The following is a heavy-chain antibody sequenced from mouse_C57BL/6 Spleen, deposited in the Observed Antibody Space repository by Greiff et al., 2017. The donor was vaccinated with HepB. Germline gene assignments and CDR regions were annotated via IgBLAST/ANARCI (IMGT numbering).Heavy chain of an antibody. J-gene: IGHJ1*03. CDR2: ISYDGSN. V-gene: IGHV3-6*01. Sequence: EVKLQESGPGLVKPSQSLSLTCSVTGYSITSGYYWNWIRQFPGNKLEWMGYISYDGSNNYNPSLKNRISITRDTSKNQFFLKLNSVTTEDTATYYCARVYGSSHYWYFDVWGTGTTVTVSS. CDR3: ARVYGSSHYWYFDV. D-gene: IGHD1-1*01. CDR1: GYSITSGYY.